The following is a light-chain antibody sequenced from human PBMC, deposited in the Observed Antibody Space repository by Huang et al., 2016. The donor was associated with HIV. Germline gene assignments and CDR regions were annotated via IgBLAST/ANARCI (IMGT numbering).Light chain of an antibody. CDR3: QQYADFPIT. Sequence: DIQMTQSPSSLSASIGDRVSITCQASQDITNYLNWYQQKPGKAPKLLSYDASTLETGVPSRFTGGGSGADFTLTITSLQPEDIATYYCQQYADFPITFGGGTKVEIK. V-gene: IGKV1-33*01. CDR2: DAS. CDR1: QDITNY. J-gene: IGKJ4*01.